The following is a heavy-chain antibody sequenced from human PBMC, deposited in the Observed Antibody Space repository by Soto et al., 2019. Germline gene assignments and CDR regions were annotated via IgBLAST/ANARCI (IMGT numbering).Heavy chain of an antibody. V-gene: IGHV4-31*03. CDR2: IYYSGST. J-gene: IGHJ5*02. Sequence: SETLSLTCTVSGGSISSGGYYWSWIRQHPGKGLEWIGYIYYSGSTYYNPSLKSRVTISVDTSKNQFSLKLSSVTAAATAVYYCARGSRNYWFDPWGQGTLVTVSS. CDR3: ARGSRNYWFDP. CDR1: GGSISSGGYY. D-gene: IGHD1-7*01.